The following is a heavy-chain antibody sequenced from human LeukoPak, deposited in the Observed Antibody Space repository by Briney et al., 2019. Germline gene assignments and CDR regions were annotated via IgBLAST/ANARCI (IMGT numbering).Heavy chain of an antibody. CDR1: AFTFSSYS. CDR3: AELGITMIGGV. D-gene: IGHD3-10*02. J-gene: IGHJ6*04. V-gene: IGHV3-48*04. Sequence: GGSLRLSCAASAFTFSSYSMNWVRQAPGKGVEWVSYISSSGSTIYYADSVKGRFTISRDNAKNSLYLQMNSLRAEDTAVYYCAELGITMIGGVWGKGTTVTISS. CDR2: ISSSGSTI.